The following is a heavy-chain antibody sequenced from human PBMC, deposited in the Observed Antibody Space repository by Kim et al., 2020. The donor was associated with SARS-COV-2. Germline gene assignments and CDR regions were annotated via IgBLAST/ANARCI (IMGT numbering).Heavy chain of an antibody. CDR2: IIPIFGTA. J-gene: IGHJ6*02. Sequence: SVKVSCKASGGTFSSYAISWVRQAPGQGLEWMGGIIPIFGTANYAQKFQDRVTITADESTSTAYMELSSLRSEDTAVYYCARAGYIVVVPAAKLGGMDVWGQGTTVTVSS. CDR3: ARAGYIVVVPAAKLGGMDV. CDR1: GGTFSSYA. D-gene: IGHD2-2*01. V-gene: IGHV1-69*13.